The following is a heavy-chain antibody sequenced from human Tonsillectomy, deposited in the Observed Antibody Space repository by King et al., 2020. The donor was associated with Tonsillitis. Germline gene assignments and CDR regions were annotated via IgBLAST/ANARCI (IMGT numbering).Heavy chain of an antibody. V-gene: IGHV1-2*02. CDR3: ARDYYGSGKYPDAFDI. J-gene: IGHJ3*02. CDR1: GYTFTGHC. CDR2: INPNSGDT. D-gene: IGHD3-10*01. Sequence: QLVQSGAEVKRPGASVKVSCKASGYTFTGHCLHWVRQAPGQGLEWMGWINPNSGDTDYAQNFQGRVTMTRDTSISTAYMELSRLRSDDTAVYYCARDYYGSGKYPDAFDIWGQGTMVTVSS.